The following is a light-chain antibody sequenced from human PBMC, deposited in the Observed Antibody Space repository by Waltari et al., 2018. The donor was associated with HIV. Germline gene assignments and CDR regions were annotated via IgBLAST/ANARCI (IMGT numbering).Light chain of an antibody. CDR1: PGLDGKF. CDR3: HQYEDSPPGT. Sequence: ETIMTQSPGTLSLSPGERGTLSCRANPGLDGKFLAWYRQRPGQSPRVLIYDTSIRATGVPDRFSGSGSGTEFTLTISGLEPEDSAVYYCHQYEDSPPGTFGQGTKVEVK. V-gene: IGKV3-20*01. CDR2: DTS. J-gene: IGKJ1*01.